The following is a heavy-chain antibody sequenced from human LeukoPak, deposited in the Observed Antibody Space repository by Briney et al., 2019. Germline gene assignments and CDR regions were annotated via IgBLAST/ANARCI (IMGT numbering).Heavy chain of an antibody. CDR3: AVETAYYGSGSYYRIRGKYFDY. Sequence: SETLSLTCAVYGGSFSGYYWSWIRQPPGKGLEWIGEINHSGSTNYNPSLKSRVTISVDTSKNQFSLKLSSVTAADTAVYYCAVETAYYGSGSYYRIRGKYFDYWGQGTLVTVSS. CDR1: GGSFSGYY. D-gene: IGHD3-10*01. CDR2: INHSGST. J-gene: IGHJ4*02. V-gene: IGHV4-34*01.